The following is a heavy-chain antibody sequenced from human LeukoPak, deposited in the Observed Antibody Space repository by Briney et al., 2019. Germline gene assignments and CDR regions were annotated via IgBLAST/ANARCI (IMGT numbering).Heavy chain of an antibody. V-gene: IGHV3-66*01. Sequence: GGSLRLSCAASGFTVSSNYMSWVRQAPGKGLEWVSVIYSGGSTYYADSVKGRFTISRDNSKNTLYLQMNSLRAEDTAVYYCARDYYGSVSYYFDYWGQGTLVTVSS. J-gene: IGHJ4*02. D-gene: IGHD3-10*01. CDR3: ARDYYGSVSYYFDY. CDR1: GFTVSSNY. CDR2: IYSGGST.